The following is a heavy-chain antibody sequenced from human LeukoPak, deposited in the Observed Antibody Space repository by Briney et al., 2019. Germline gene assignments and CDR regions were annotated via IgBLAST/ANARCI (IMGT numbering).Heavy chain of an antibody. Sequence: ASVKVSCKASGYTFTSYDINWVRQATGQGLEWLGWMNPNSGDTLYAQKFQGRFTMTRNTSISTAYMELSSLRSDDTAVFYCSRSRWLRPGAMDVWGQGTTVIVSS. CDR1: GYTFTSYD. J-gene: IGHJ6*02. V-gene: IGHV1-8*01. CDR2: MNPNSGDT. D-gene: IGHD4-17*01. CDR3: SRSRWLRPGAMDV.